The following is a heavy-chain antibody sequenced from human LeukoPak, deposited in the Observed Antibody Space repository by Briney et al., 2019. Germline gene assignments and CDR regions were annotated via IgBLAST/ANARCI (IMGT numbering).Heavy chain of an antibody. CDR3: ARDPPRIVVVVAATNYYGMDV. V-gene: IGHV1-18*01. D-gene: IGHD2-15*01. CDR2: ISTYXXNT. Sequence: MGXISTYXXNTNYAQKLQGRVTMTTDTSTSTAYMELRSLRSDDTAVYYCARDPPRIVVVVAATNYYGMDVWGQGTTVTVSS. J-gene: IGHJ6*02.